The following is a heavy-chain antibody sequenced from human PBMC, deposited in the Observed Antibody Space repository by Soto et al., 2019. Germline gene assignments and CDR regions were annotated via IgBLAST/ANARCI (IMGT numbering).Heavy chain of an antibody. CDR2: INPSGGST. Sequence: GASVKVSCKASGYTFTSYYMHWVRQAPGQGLEWMGIINPSGGSTSYAQKFQGRVTMTRDTSTSTVYMELSSLRSEDTAVYYCARRSYYYDSSGYENAFEIWGQGTMVTVSS. J-gene: IGHJ3*02. CDR3: ARRSYYYDSSGYENAFEI. D-gene: IGHD3-22*01. V-gene: IGHV1-46*01. CDR1: GYTFTSYY.